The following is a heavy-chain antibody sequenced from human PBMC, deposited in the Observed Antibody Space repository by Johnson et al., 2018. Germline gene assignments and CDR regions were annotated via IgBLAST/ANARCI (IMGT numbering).Heavy chain of an antibody. CDR1: GGSISGYY. CDR3: AREWGAFDI. D-gene: IGHD1-26*01. Sequence: QVELQESGPGLVKASETLALTCSVSGGSISGYYWSWIRQPPGKGLEWVAYIHYTGRTNYNPSLKSRVTISVDTSENQFPRKLTSVTAADTAVYYCAREWGAFDIWGQGTMVTVSS. CDR2: IHYTGRT. V-gene: IGHV4-59*01. J-gene: IGHJ3*02.